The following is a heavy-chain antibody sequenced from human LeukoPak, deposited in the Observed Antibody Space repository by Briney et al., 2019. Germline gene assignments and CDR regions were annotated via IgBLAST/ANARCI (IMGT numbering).Heavy chain of an antibody. CDR2: IWYDGSNK. CDR1: GFTFSTYG. D-gene: IGHD2-15*01. CDR3: ARDCGGGSCYGPYDAFDI. J-gene: IGHJ3*02. V-gene: IGHV3-33*01. Sequence: PGRSLRLSCAASGFTFSTYGMHWVRQAPGKGLEWVAVIWYDGSNKYYADSVKARFTISRDNAKNSLYLQMNSLRAEDTAVYYCARDCGGGSCYGPYDAFDIWGQGTMVTVSS.